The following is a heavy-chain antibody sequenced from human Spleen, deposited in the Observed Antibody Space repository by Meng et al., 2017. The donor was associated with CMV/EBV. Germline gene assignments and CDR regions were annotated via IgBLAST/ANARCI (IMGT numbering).Heavy chain of an antibody. CDR2: MKPNNGNK. CDR1: LRSYE. J-gene: IGHJ4*02. V-gene: IGHV1-8*01. CDR3: ARGGISDFWSGYYATIDY. D-gene: IGHD3-3*01. Sequence: LRSYENNGGRQANGQGIEWMGRMKPNNGNKGYAKKKKGRVNMTRNTSISTAYMELSSLRSEDTAVYYCARGGISDFWSGYYATIDYWGQGTLVTVSS.